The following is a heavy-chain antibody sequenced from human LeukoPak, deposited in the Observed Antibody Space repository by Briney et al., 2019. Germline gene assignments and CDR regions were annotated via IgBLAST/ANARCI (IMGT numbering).Heavy chain of an antibody. Sequence: SETLSLTCTVSGGSISSYYWSWIRQPPGKGLEWIGYIYYSGSTNYNPSLKSRVTISVDTSKNQFSLKLSSVTAADTAVYYCARGDYLSWFDPWGQGTLVTVSS. V-gene: IGHV4-59*01. CDR1: GGSISSYY. CDR3: ARGDYLSWFDP. D-gene: IGHD4-17*01. J-gene: IGHJ5*02. CDR2: IYYSGST.